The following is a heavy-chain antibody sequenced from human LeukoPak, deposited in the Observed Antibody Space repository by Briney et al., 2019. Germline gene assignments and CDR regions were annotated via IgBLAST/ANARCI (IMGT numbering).Heavy chain of an antibody. CDR1: GFTFSRFW. CDR2: IDQSGGRN. CDR3: ARDVEGGTFDI. J-gene: IGHJ3*02. Sequence: GWSLRLSCAASGFTFSRFWMNWVRQAPGRGLEWVANIDQSGGRNNYVDSVKGRFTISRDNAKNSLFLEMSSLRADDTAVYFCARDVEGGTFDIWGQGTTVTVSS. D-gene: IGHD3-16*01. V-gene: IGHV3-7*05.